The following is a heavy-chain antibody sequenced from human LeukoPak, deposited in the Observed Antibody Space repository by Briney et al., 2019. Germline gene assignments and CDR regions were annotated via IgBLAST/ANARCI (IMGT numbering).Heavy chain of an antibody. Sequence: SETLSLTCTVSGGSISIGGYYWSWIRQHPGKGLEWIGYIYYSGSTYYNPSLKSRVTISVDTSKNQFSLKLSSVTAADTAVYYCARITSIVVVITDAFDIWGQGTMVTVSS. CDR2: IYYSGST. V-gene: IGHV4-31*03. D-gene: IGHD3-22*01. CDR3: ARITSIVVVITDAFDI. CDR1: GGSISIGGYY. J-gene: IGHJ3*02.